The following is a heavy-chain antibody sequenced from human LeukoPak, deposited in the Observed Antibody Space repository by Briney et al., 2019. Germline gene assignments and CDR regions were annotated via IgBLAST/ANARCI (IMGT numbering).Heavy chain of an antibody. Sequence: GGSLRLSCAASGFSFSSYSMNWVRQAPGKGPEWVSSIGSSSNYIYYADSVKGRFTISRDNAKNSLYLQMNSLRAEDTAVYYCARPKYSSSWQIFDYWGQGTLVTASS. V-gene: IGHV3-21*04. CDR1: GFSFSSYS. D-gene: IGHD6-13*01. CDR3: ARPKYSSSWQIFDY. J-gene: IGHJ4*02. CDR2: IGSSSNYI.